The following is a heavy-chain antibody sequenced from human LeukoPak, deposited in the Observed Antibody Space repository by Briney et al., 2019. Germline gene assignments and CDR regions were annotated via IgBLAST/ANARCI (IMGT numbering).Heavy chain of an antibody. Sequence: GGSLRPSSAPSGFPFSSDAMTSGPQAPGKGLGWGSAFSGSGGGTYYADSVTGRFTFSRDNSKNTLYLQMNSLRAEDTAVYYCAKVYVWGSYRYDYWGQGTLVTVSS. CDR3: AKVYVWGSYRYDY. J-gene: IGHJ4*02. D-gene: IGHD3-16*02. V-gene: IGHV3-23*01. CDR2: FSGSGGGT. CDR1: GFPFSSDA.